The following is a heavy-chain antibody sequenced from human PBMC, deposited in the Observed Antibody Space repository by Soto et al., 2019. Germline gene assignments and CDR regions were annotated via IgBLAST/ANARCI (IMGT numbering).Heavy chain of an antibody. CDR3: ARELDGDYYYGMDV. CDR2: LYYSGST. J-gene: IGHJ6*02. V-gene: IGHV4-31*03. CDR1: GGSISSGGYY. Sequence: QVQLQESGPGLVKPSQTLSLTCTVSGGSISSGGYYWSWIRQHPGKGLEWIGYLYYSGSTYYNPSLKSRVTISVDTSKNQFSLKLSSVTAADTAVYYCARELDGDYYYGMDVWGQGTTVTVSS. D-gene: IGHD4-17*01.